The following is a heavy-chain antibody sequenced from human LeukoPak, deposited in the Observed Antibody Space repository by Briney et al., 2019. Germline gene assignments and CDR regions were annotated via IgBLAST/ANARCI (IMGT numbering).Heavy chain of an antibody. V-gene: IGHV4-34*01. CDR3: ARGKRGYSYGYPY. CDR1: SGSFSGYY. Sequence: SETLSLTCAVYSGSFSGYYWSWIRQPPGKGLEWIGEINHSGSTNYNPSLKSRVTISVDTSKNQFSLKLSSVTAADTAVYYCARGKRGYSYGYPYWGQGTLVTVSS. CDR2: INHSGST. J-gene: IGHJ4*02. D-gene: IGHD5-18*01.